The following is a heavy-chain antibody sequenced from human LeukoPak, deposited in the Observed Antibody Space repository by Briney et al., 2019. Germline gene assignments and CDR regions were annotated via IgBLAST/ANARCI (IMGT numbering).Heavy chain of an antibody. CDR3: ARTAMVRGVIIHSDY. D-gene: IGHD3-10*01. CDR2: ISSSGSTM. Sequence: GGSLRLSCAASGFTFSDYYMSWIRQAPGKGLEWVSYISSSGSTMYYADSVKGRFTISRDSAKNSLYLQMNSLRAEDTAVYYCARTAMVRGVIIHSDYWGQGTLVTVSS. V-gene: IGHV3-11*01. CDR1: GFTFSDYY. J-gene: IGHJ4*02.